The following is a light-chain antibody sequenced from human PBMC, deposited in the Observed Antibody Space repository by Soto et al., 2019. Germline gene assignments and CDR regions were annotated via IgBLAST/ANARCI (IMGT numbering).Light chain of an antibody. CDR2: EVS. CDR3: GSYTSSSNYV. J-gene: IGLJ1*01. CDR1: IHYDF. Sequence: HSALTQLASVSGSPGQSITISCTGYIHYDFVSWYQQHPGTAPKLVIYEVSNRPSGTSDRFSGSKSGHTASLTISGLQTEDEAVYYCGSYTSSSNYVFGTGTKVTVL. V-gene: IGLV2-14*01.